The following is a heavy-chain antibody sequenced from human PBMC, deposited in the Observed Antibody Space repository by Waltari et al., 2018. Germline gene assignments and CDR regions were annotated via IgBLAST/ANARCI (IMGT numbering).Heavy chain of an antibody. D-gene: IGHD6-19*01. CDR1: GFTFSSYA. Sequence: EVQLLESGGGLVQPGGSLRLSCAASGFTFSSYAMSWVRQAPGKGLEWVSAISGSGGSTYYADAVKGRFTISRDNSKNTLYLQMNSLRAEDTAVYYCASIAVAANWFDPWGQGTLVTVSS. V-gene: IGHV3-23*01. J-gene: IGHJ5*02. CDR2: ISGSGGST. CDR3: ASIAVAANWFDP.